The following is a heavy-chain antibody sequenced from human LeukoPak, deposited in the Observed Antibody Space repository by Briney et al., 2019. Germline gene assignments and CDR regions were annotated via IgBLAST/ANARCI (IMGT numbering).Heavy chain of an antibody. V-gene: IGHV3-48*03. J-gene: IGHJ6*03. CDR1: GFTFSSYE. CDR2: ISSSGSTI. D-gene: IGHD6-19*01. CDR3: ARAGAVAGAQNYYYYYMDV. Sequence: HPGGSLRLSCAASGFTFSSYEMNWVRQAPGKGLEWVAYISSSGSTIYYADSVKGRFTISRDNAKNSLYLQMNSLRAEDTAVYYCARAGAVAGAQNYYYYYMDVWGKGTTVTISS.